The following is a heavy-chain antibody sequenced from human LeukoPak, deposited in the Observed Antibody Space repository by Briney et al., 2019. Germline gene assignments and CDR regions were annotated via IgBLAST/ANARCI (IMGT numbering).Heavy chain of an antibody. J-gene: IGHJ3*02. D-gene: IGHD6-13*01. Sequence: SGTLSLTCAVSGGXISSTNWWSWVRQPPGKGLEWIGEVDHSGSTKYNPALKSRFTISVDTSKSLFSLNLSSVTAADTAIYYCARHRIAAADDAFEIWGQGTMVTVSS. CDR3: ARHRIAAADDAFEI. CDR1: GGXISSTNW. CDR2: VDHSGST. V-gene: IGHV4-4*02.